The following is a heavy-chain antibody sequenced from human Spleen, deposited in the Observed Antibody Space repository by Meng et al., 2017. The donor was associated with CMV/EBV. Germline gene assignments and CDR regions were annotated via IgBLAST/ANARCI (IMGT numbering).Heavy chain of an antibody. CDR1: GGTFSSYS. V-gene: IGHV1-69*06. CDR3: AGHGGYFSS. CDR2: IIPKFGTA. Sequence: VSCKESGGTFSSYSFTWVRQAAGQGLEWVGGIIPKFGTADCAQKFQGRVTITSDKSTSTVYMEVRSLRSEDTAVYYCAGHGGYFSSWGQGTLVTVSS. J-gene: IGHJ4*02. D-gene: IGHD5-12*01.